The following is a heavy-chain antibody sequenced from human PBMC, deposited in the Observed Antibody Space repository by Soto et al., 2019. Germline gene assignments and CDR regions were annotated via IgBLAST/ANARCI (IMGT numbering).Heavy chain of an antibody. V-gene: IGHV1-2*02. CDR2: INPKSGGT. J-gene: IGHJ4*02. CDR3: ARDLAKGGGSAGFDY. Sequence: ASVKVSCKASGYTFTVYYMHWVRQAPGQGLEWMGWINPKSGGTMYPQKFQGRVTMTWDTSISTAYMALTRLRSDDTAVYYCARDLAKGGGSAGFDYWGQATLDNVSS. CDR1: GYTFTVYY. D-gene: IGHD1-26*01.